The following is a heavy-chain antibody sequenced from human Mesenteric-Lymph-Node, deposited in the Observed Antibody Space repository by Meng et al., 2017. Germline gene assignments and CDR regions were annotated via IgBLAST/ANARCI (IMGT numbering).Heavy chain of an antibody. CDR1: GDSVSSNSAA. J-gene: IGHJ6*02. V-gene: IGHV6-1*01. Sequence: LRLSCAISGDSVSSNSAAWNWIRQSPSRGLEWLGRTYYRSKWYNDYAVSVKSRITVSPDTSKNQFSLQLNSMTPEDTAVYYCARAVYRYYGLDVWGQGTTVTVSS. D-gene: IGHD1-26*01. CDR3: ARAVYRYYGLDV. CDR2: TYYRSKWYN.